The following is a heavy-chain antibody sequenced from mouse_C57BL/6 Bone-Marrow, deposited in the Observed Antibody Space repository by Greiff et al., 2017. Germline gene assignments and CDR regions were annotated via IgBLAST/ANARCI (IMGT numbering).Heavy chain of an antibody. Sequence: EVMLVESGGGLVKPGGSLKLSCAASGFTFSDYGMHWVRQAPEKGLEWVAYISSGSSTIYYADTVKGRFPISRDNAKNALLLEMTRLRSEDTAMDFCARAVGGRPSYWYFDVWGTGTTVTVSS. CDR3: ARAVGGRPSYWYFDV. V-gene: IGHV5-17*01. CDR2: ISSGSSTI. J-gene: IGHJ1*03. CDR1: GFTFSDYG. D-gene: IGHD1-1*02.